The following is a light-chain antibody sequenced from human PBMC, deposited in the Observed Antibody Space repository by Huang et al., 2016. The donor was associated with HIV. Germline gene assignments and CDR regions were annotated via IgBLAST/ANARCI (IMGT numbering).Light chain of an antibody. CDR2: GAF. CDR3: HQYGGSPPYS. J-gene: IGKJ2*03. V-gene: IGKV3-20*01. Sequence: EVVLTQSPATLSLSPGERATLSCRASQSVTDNYLAWYQQKPGQTPRLLIHGAFFRATGIPDRFSGSGSSTDFTLTISRLEPEDFAVYYCHQYGGSPPYSFGQGTKLEIK. CDR1: QSVTDNY.